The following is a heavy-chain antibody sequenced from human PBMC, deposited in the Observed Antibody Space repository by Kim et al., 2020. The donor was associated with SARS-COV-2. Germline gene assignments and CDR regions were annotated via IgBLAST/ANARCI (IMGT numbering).Heavy chain of an antibody. J-gene: IGHJ3*02. CDR3: AKDAYYYDSSGYYSHGAFDI. V-gene: IGHV3-23*01. D-gene: IGHD3-22*01. Sequence: RFTISRDNSKNTLYLQMNSLRAEDTAVYYCAKDAYYYDSSGYYSHGAFDIWGQGTMVTVSS.